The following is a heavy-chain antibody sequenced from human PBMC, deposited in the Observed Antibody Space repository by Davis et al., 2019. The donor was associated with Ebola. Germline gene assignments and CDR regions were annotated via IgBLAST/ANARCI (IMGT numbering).Heavy chain of an antibody. Sequence: MPSETLSLTCTVSGGSISSGGYYWSWIRQHPGKGLEWIGYIYYSGSTYYNPSLKSRVTISVDTSKNQFSLRLSSVTAADTAVYYCASLNYSDSSGLDYWGQGTLVTVSS. V-gene: IGHV4-31*03. CDR2: IYYSGST. CDR1: GGSISSGGYY. CDR3: ASLNYSDSSGLDY. J-gene: IGHJ4*02. D-gene: IGHD3-22*01.